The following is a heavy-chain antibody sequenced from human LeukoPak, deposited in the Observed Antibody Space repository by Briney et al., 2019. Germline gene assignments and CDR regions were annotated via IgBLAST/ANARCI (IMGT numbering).Heavy chain of an antibody. J-gene: IGHJ4*02. CDR2: ISSSGDIT. CDR1: GFTFSDYY. D-gene: IGHD6-19*01. V-gene: IGHV3-11*01. CDR3: ARETVAGTFDY. Sequence: GGSLRLSRAASGFTFSDYYISWIRQAPGKGLEWVSDISSSGDITSYADSVKGRFTISRDNAKKSLHLQMNSLRAEDSAVYYCARETVAGTFDYWGQGTQVTVSS.